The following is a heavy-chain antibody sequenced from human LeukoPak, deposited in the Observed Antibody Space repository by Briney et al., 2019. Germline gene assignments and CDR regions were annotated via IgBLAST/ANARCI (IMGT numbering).Heavy chain of an antibody. D-gene: IGHD2-21*01. J-gene: IGHJ4*02. CDR1: GGSISSGGYY. CDR2: IHYSGST. CDR3: ARAGESYYSAPFDY. Sequence: PSQTLSLTCTVSGGSISSGGYYWSWIRQHPGKGLEWIGYIHYSGSTYYNPSLKSRVTISVDTSKNQSSLKLSSVTAADTAVYYCARAGESYYSAPFDYWGQGTLVTVSS. V-gene: IGHV4-31*03.